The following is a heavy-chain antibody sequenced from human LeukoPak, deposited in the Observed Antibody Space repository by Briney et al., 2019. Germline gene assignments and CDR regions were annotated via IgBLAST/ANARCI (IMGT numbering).Heavy chain of an antibody. V-gene: IGHV1-46*01. CDR3: ARVTFGGIIGPFDY. J-gene: IGHJ4*02. D-gene: IGHD3-16*02. CDR2: INPSGGST. Sequence: ASVKVSCKASGYTFTSYYMHWVRQAPGQGLEWMGIINPSGGSTSYAQKFQGRVTMTRDMSTSTVYMELSTLRSEDMALYYCARVTFGGIIGPFDYWGQGTLVTVSS. CDR1: GYTFTSYY.